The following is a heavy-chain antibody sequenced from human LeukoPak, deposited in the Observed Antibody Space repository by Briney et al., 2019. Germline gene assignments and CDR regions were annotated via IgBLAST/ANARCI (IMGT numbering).Heavy chain of an antibody. CDR2: IYTSGST. CDR1: GGSISSGSYY. J-gene: IGHJ6*03. CDR3: ARAKLVVPAYMDV. D-gene: IGHD2-2*01. Sequence: SETLSLTCTVSGGSISSGSYYWSWIRQPAGKGLEWIGRIYTSGSTNYNPSLKSRVTISIDTSKNQFSLKLSSVTAADTAVYYCARAKLVVPAYMDVWGKGTTVTVSS. V-gene: IGHV4-61*02.